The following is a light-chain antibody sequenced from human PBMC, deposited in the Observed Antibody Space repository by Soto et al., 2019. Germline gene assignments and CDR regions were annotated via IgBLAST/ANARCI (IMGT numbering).Light chain of an antibody. CDR1: QTVSNTY. V-gene: IGKV3-20*01. CDR2: GAS. J-gene: IGKJ4*01. Sequence: EIVLTQFPGALSLSPGERVTLSCRASQTVSNTYLAWYQQKSGQAPKFLIYGASNRATGIPDRFSGSGSGTGFTLTISRLEPEDFAVYYCPQYGALPPTFGGGTKVEIK. CDR3: PQYGALPPT.